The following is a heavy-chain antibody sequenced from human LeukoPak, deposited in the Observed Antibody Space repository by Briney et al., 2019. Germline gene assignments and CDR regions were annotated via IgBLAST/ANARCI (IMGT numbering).Heavy chain of an antibody. CDR3: ARLWSAHCSGGTCPHQPNY. V-gene: IGHV4-4*07. D-gene: IGHD2-15*01. Sequence: SETLSLTCTVSGDSISDFYFSWVRQPAGKGLEWIGRINASGTTRFNPSFKSRVTMSVDTSKSQVSLKLTSVTAADTAVYYCARLWSAHCSGGTCPHQPNYWGQGTLVTVSS. CDR2: INASGTT. CDR1: GDSISDFY. J-gene: IGHJ4*02.